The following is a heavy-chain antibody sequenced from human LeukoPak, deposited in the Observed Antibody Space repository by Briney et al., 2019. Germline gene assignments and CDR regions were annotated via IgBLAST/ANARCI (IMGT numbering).Heavy chain of an antibody. CDR2: IYFSGGT. J-gene: IGHJ4*02. Sequence: SETLSLTCTVSGDSISSSNCYWGWIRQPPGKGLEWIGRIYFSGGTYYNASLKSRVTISVDTSKNQFSLKLSSVTAADTAVYYCARVSTTYYYGSGSYSHFDYWGQGTLVTVSS. V-gene: IGHV4-39*07. CDR3: ARVSTTYYYGSGSYSHFDY. CDR1: GDSISSSNCY. D-gene: IGHD3-10*01.